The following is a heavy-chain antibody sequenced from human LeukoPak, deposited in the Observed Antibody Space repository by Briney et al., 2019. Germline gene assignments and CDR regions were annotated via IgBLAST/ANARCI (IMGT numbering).Heavy chain of an antibody. CDR2: ISSSSSYI. D-gene: IGHD3-3*01. CDR3: AREGRDFGFDP. Sequence: GGSLRLSCAASGFTFSSYGMNWVRQAPGKGLEWVSSISSSSSYIYYADSVKGRFTISRDNAKNSLYLQMNSLRAEDTAVYYCAREGRDFGFDPWGQGTLVTVSS. V-gene: IGHV3-21*01. J-gene: IGHJ5*02. CDR1: GFTFSSYG.